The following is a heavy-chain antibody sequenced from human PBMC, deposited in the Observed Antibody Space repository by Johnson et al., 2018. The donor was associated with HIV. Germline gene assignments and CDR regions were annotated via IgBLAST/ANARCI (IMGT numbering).Heavy chain of an antibody. Sequence: VQLVESGGGLVQPGGSLRLSCAAFGFTVSSNYMSWVRQAPGKGLEWVSVIYSGGSTYYADSVKGRFTISRDNSKNTLYLHMNSLRAEDTAVYYCTTDHGSPDAFDIWGQGTMVTVSS. J-gene: IGHJ3*02. V-gene: IGHV3-66*01. CDR3: TTDHGSPDAFDI. CDR1: GFTVSSNY. D-gene: IGHD1-14*01. CDR2: IYSGGST.